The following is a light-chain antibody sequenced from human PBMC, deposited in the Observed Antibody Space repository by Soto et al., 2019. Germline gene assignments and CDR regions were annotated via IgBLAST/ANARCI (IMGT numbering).Light chain of an antibody. V-gene: IGKV1-39*01. CDR1: QSISSY. Sequence: DIQMTQSPSSLSASVGDRVTITCRASQSISSYLNWYQQKPGKAPKLLIYAASSLQSGVPSRFSGSGSGTDFTLPIRSLQPEDFATYYCQQGYSTPPFTFGPGTKVDIK. CDR3: QQGYSTPPFT. CDR2: AAS. J-gene: IGKJ3*01.